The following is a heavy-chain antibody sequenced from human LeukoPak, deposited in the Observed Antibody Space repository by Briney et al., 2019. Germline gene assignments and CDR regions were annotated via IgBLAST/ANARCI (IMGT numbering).Heavy chain of an antibody. V-gene: IGHV5-51*01. Sequence: GESLKISCKGSGYSFPSSWIGWVRQKPGKGLEWMGIIYPGDSDTKYSPSFQGQVTISADKSIRTAFLQWNSLKASDTAMYYCARQNAGDYDYWGQGTLVTVST. CDR1: GYSFPSSW. CDR3: ARQNAGDYDY. J-gene: IGHJ4*02. CDR2: IYPGDSDT.